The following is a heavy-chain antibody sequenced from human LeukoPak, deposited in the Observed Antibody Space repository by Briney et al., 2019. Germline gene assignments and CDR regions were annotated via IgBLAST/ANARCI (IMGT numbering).Heavy chain of an antibody. J-gene: IGHJ3*02. V-gene: IGHV1-2*02. CDR1: AYTFTGYY. D-gene: IGHD2-8*01. Sequence: ASVKVSCKASAYTFTGYYLHWVRQVPGQGPEWMGWIDPNNGDTEYAQKFQGRVTMTRVRSISTAYMELSRLTSDDTAVYYCARRSRNGLDAFDIWGQGTMVTVSS. CDR2: IDPNNGDT. CDR3: ARRSRNGLDAFDI.